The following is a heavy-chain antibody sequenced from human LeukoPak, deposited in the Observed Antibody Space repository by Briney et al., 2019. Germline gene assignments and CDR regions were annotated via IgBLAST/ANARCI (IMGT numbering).Heavy chain of an antibody. CDR3: ARDSTVTRGAFDI. J-gene: IGHJ3*02. CDR1: GFTFSSYG. D-gene: IGHD4-17*01. V-gene: IGHV3-33*01. Sequence: GGSLRLSCAASGFTFSSYGMHWVRQAPGKGLEWVAVIWYDGSNKYYADSVKGRFTISRDNSKNTLYLQMNSLRAEDTAVYYCARDSTVTRGAFDIWGQGTMVTVSS. CDR2: IWYDGSNK.